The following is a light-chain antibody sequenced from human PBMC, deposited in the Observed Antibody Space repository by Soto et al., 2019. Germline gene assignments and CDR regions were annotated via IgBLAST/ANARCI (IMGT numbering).Light chain of an antibody. CDR2: KAS. J-gene: IGKJ4*01. CDR3: QQYNSYSLT. V-gene: IGKV1-5*03. CDR1: QSISSW. Sequence: DIQMTQCPSTLSASVGDRVTITCRASQSISSWLAWYQQKPGKAPKLLIYKASSLESGVPSRFGGSGSGAEFTLTISSLQPDDFATYYCQQYNSYSLTFGGGTKVDIK.